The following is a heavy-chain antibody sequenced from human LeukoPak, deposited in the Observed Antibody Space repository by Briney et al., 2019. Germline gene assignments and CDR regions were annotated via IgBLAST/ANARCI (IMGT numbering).Heavy chain of an antibody. V-gene: IGHV3-7*01. J-gene: IGHJ4*02. CDR2: IKQDGSEK. CDR1: GFTFSSYW. Sequence: PGGSLRLSCAASGFTFSSYWMSWIRQAPGKGLEWVANIKQDGSEKYYVDSVKGRFTISRDNAKNSLYLQMNSLRAEDTAVYYCARSLYYYGSGSYVYWGQGTLVTVSS. D-gene: IGHD3-10*01. CDR3: ARSLYYYGSGSYVY.